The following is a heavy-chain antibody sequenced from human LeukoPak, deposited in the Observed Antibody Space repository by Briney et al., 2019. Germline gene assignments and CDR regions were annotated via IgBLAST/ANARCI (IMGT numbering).Heavy chain of an antibody. J-gene: IGHJ4*02. CDR1: GFTFGSHA. Sequence: PGGSLRLSCVASGFTFGSHAMNWVRQAPGKGLEWVSSISRNSLYMYYADSLKGRFTISRDNAKNSLYLQMDSLRAEDTAVYYCARDRVGHDFGSGYSDFWGQGTLVTVSS. CDR3: ARDRVGHDFGSGYSDF. CDR2: ISRNSLYM. V-gene: IGHV3-21*06. D-gene: IGHD3-3*01.